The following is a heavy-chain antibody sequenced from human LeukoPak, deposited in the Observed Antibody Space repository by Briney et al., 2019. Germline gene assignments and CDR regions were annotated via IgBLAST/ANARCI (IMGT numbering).Heavy chain of an antibody. D-gene: IGHD2-2*01. CDR1: GGSFSDYY. J-gene: IGHJ2*01. CDR2: INHSGST. V-gene: IGHV4-34*01. CDR3: ARGIVLVPAAKEYFDL. Sequence: SETLSLTCAVYGGSFSDYYWSWIRQPPRKGLEWIGEINHSGSTNYNPSLKSRVTISVDTSKNQFSLKLSSVTAADTAVYYCARGIVLVPAAKEYFDLWGRGTLVTVSS.